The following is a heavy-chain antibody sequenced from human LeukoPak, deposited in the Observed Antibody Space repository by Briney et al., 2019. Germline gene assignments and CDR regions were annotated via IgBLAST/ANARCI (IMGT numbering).Heavy chain of an antibody. Sequence: PSETLSLTCTVSGGSISNYFWSWVRQPAGKGLEWIGRIYSTGRSDYNPSLKSRITMSVDTSKNQFSLKLSSVTAADTAVYYCARGDYDSSGYYLTLWYWGQGTLVTVSS. J-gene: IGHJ4*02. CDR2: IYSTGRS. V-gene: IGHV4-4*07. D-gene: IGHD3-22*01. CDR3: ARGDYDSSGYYLTLWY. CDR1: GGSISNYF.